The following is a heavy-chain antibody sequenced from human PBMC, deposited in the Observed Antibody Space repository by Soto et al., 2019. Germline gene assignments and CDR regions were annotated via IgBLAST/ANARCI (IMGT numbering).Heavy chain of an antibody. CDR2: INHSGST. D-gene: IGHD5-18*01. J-gene: IGHJ4*02. Sequence: SETLSLTCAVYGGSFSGYYWSWIRQPPGRGLEWIGEINHSGSTNYNPSLKSRVTISVDTSKNQFSLKLSSVTAADTAVYYCARGRGYSYGSYFVYWGQGTLVT. CDR3: ARGRGYSYGSYFVY. V-gene: IGHV4-34*01. CDR1: GGSFSGYY.